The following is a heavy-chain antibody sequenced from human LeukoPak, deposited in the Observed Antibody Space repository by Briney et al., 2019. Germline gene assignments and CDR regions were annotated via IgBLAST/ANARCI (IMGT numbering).Heavy chain of an antibody. D-gene: IGHD1-26*01. V-gene: IGHV4-39*07. CDR1: GGSISSSNYY. J-gene: IGHJ4*02. Sequence: PSQTLSLTCSVSGGSISSSNYYWSWIRQPPGKGLEWIGEINHSGSTNYNPSLKSRVTISVDTSKNQFSLKLSSVTAADTAVYYCARLCSGSYIYWGQGTLVTVSS. CDR2: INHSGST. CDR3: ARLCSGSYIY.